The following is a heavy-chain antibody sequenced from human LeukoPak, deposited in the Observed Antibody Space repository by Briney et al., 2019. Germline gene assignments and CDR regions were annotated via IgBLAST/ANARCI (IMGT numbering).Heavy chain of an antibody. Sequence: GGSLRLSCAASGFAFSSYGMHWVRQAPGKGLEWVAVIWYDGSTKYYADSVKGRFTISRDNSKNTLYLQMNSLRAEDTAVYYCAIWRVPWSGKDYGGQGPLVTVPS. J-gene: IGHJ4*02. CDR1: GFAFSSYG. V-gene: IGHV3-33*01. CDR2: IWYDGSTK. D-gene: IGHD2-8*02. CDR3: AIWRVPWSGKDY.